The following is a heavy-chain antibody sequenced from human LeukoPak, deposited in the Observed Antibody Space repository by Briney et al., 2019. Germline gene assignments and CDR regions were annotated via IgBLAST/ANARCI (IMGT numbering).Heavy chain of an antibody. CDR3: ARDQEYDILTGYQSYYYYYGMDV. Sequence: PGGSLRLSCAASGFTFSSYSMNWVRQAPGKGLEWVSSISSSSSYIYCADSVKGRFTISRDNAKNSLYLQMNSLRAEDTAVYYCARDQEYDILTGYQSYYYYYGMDVWGKGTTVTVSS. D-gene: IGHD3-9*01. J-gene: IGHJ6*04. CDR1: GFTFSSYS. CDR2: ISSSSSYI. V-gene: IGHV3-21*01.